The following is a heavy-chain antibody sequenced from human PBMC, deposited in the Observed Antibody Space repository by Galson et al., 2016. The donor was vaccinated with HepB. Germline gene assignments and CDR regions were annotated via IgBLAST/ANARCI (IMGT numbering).Heavy chain of an antibody. V-gene: IGHV4-59*11. Sequence: SETLSLTCSVSGGSINSHYWSWIRQPPGKGLEWIGYIYYSGSTNYNPSLKSRVTIRVDTSKNQLSLKLNSVTAADTAVYYCARDLGYSYGMDVWGQGTAVTVSS. D-gene: IGHD5-24*01. CDR2: IYYSGST. CDR3: ARDLGYSYGMDV. J-gene: IGHJ6*02. CDR1: GGSINSHY.